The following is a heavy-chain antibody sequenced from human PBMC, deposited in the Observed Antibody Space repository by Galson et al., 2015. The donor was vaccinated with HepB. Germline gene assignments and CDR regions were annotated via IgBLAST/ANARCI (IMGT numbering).Heavy chain of an antibody. CDR1: GYTLTSYG. CDR3: ARVGGSYFRDFDY. V-gene: IGHV1-18*04. CDR2: NSAYNGNT. D-gene: IGHD1-26*01. J-gene: IGHJ4*02. Sequence: SVKVSCKASGYTLTSYGTSWVRQAPGQGLEWMGWNSAYNGNTNYAQKLQGRVPMTTETSTSTAYMELRSLRSDDTAVYYCARVGGSYFRDFDYWGQGTLVTVSS.